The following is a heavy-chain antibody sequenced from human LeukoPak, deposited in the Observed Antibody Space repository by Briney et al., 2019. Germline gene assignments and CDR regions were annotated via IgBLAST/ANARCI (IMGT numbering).Heavy chain of an antibody. V-gene: IGHV4-61*01. J-gene: IGHJ4*02. CDR3: ARLEYSGYDWAATFDY. CDR2: IYYSGST. D-gene: IGHD5-12*01. Sequence: PSETLSLTCTVSGGSVSSGSYYWSWIRQPPGKGLEWIVYIYYSGSTNYNPSLKSRVTISVDTSKNQFSLKLSSVTAADTAVYYCARLEYSGYDWAATFDYWGQGTLVTVSS. CDR1: GGSVSSGSYY.